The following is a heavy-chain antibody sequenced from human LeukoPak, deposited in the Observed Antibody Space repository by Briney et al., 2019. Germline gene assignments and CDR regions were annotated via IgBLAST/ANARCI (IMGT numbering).Heavy chain of an antibody. J-gene: IGHJ4*02. CDR3: ARGGLYGDYYFDY. CDR1: GFTFTSYW. CDR2: TKHDGSER. D-gene: IGHD2-21*02. V-gene: IGHV3-7*04. Sequence: PGGSLTLSCAASGFTFTSYWMTWVRQAPGKGLEWVANTKHDGSERYYVDSVKGRFTISRDNVKNSLFLQMDSLRAEDTAVYYCARGGLYGDYYFDYWGQGTLVTVTS.